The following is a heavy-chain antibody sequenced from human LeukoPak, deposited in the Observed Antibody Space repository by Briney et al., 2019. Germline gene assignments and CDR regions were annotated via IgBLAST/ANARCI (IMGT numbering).Heavy chain of an antibody. Sequence: PSETLSLTCTVSGGSISSGGYYWSWIRQPPGKGLEWIGYIYHSGSTNYNPSLKSRVTMSVDTSKNQFSLKLSSVTAADTAVYYCARDGLGATDAFDIWGQGTMVTVSS. CDR2: IYHSGST. J-gene: IGHJ3*02. V-gene: IGHV4-61*08. CDR1: GGSISSGGYY. D-gene: IGHD1-26*01. CDR3: ARDGLGATDAFDI.